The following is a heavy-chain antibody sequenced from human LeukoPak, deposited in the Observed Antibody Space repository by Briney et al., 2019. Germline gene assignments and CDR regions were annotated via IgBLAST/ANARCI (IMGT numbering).Heavy chain of an antibody. Sequence: GGSLRLSCVASGFTLSRYWMHWVRQVPGKGLEWVSSISSSSSYIYYADSVKGRFTISRDNAKNSLYLQMNSLRAEDTAVYYCARGGVPAAYDYWGQGTLVTVSS. V-gene: IGHV3-21*01. CDR3: ARGGVPAAYDY. CDR1: GFTLSRYW. CDR2: ISSSSSYI. D-gene: IGHD2-2*01. J-gene: IGHJ4*02.